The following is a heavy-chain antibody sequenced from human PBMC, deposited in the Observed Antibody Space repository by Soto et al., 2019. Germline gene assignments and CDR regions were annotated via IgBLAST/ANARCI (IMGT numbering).Heavy chain of an antibody. CDR1: GFTFSSSA. Sequence: DVHMLESGGGLVQPGGSLRLSCAASGFTFSSSAMGLVRQSTGEGLEWVSSIGGRGAYTYYADSVKGRFTISRDNFKSALYLHMNSLRAYDTAVYYCAKDDWATYSKGWAIRFGPWGQGTRVTVSS. CDR3: AKDDWATYSKGWAIRFGP. J-gene: IGHJ5*02. D-gene: IGHD6-19*01. V-gene: IGHV3-23*01. CDR2: IGGRGAYT.